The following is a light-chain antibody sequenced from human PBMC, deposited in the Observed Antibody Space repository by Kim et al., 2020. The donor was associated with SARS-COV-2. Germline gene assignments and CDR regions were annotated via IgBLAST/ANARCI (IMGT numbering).Light chain of an antibody. CDR1: QSVSTK. CDR3: QQRYNWPPIT. V-gene: IGKV3-11*01. CDR2: DAS. Sequence: DIVLTQSPATLSLSPGERATLSCRASQSVSTKLAWYQQKPGQAPRLLIYDASNRATGIPARFSGSGSGTDFTLTISSLEPEDFAVYYCQQRYNWPPITFGQGTRLEIK. J-gene: IGKJ5*01.